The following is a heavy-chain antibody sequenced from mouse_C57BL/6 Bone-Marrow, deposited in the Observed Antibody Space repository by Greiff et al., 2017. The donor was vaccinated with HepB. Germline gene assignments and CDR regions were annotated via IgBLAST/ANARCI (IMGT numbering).Heavy chain of an antibody. CDR2: ISNGGGST. Sequence: EVMLVESGGGLVQPGGSLKLSCAASGFTFSDYYMYWVRQTPEKRLEWVAYISNGGGSTYYPDTVKGRVTIARDNAKNTLYLQMSRLKSEDTAMYYCARNYYGSWYFDVWGTGTTVTVSS. CDR1: GFTFSDYY. V-gene: IGHV5-12*01. J-gene: IGHJ1*03. D-gene: IGHD1-1*01. CDR3: ARNYYGSWYFDV.